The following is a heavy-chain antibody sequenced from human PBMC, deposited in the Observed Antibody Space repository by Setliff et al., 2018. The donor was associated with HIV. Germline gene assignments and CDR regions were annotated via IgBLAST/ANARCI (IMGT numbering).Heavy chain of an antibody. CDR3: ARTSTTTGTTLNWFDP. Sequence: GGSLRLSCAASGFTLSTYTMNWVRQAPGKGLEWISSISSNIIYICYADSVRGRFTISRDNAKNSLYPQMNSLRVEDTAVYYCARTSTTTGTTLNWFDPWGQGTLVTVSS. CDR2: ISSNIIYI. J-gene: IGHJ5*02. CDR1: GFTLSTYT. V-gene: IGHV3-21*01. D-gene: IGHD1-1*01.